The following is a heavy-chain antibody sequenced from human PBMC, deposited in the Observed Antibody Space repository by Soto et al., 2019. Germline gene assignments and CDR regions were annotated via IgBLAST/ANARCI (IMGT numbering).Heavy chain of an antibody. CDR1: GFTFSSYS. V-gene: IGHV3-21*04. Sequence: PGGSLSLSCAASGFTFSSYSMNWVRQAPGKGLEWVSSISSSSSYIYYADSVKGRFTISRDNAKNSLYLQMNSLRAEDTAVYYCSKGTGTTRLYSMDVWGQGTTVTVSS. CDR3: SKGTGTTRLYSMDV. CDR2: ISSSSSYI. D-gene: IGHD1-7*01. J-gene: IGHJ6*02.